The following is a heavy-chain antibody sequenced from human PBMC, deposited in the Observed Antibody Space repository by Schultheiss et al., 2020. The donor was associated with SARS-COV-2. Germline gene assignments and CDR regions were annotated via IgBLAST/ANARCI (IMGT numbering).Heavy chain of an antibody. CDR3: AKQLGMGGFGY. Sequence: GGSLRLSCAASGFTFSSYSMNWVRQAPGKGLEWVSSISSSSSYIYYADSVKGRFTISRDNSKNTLYLQMNSLRAEYTAVYYCAKQLGMGGFGYWGQGTLVTVSS. J-gene: IGHJ4*02. CDR1: GFTFSSYS. D-gene: IGHD7-27*01. V-gene: IGHV3-21*01. CDR2: ISSSSSYI.